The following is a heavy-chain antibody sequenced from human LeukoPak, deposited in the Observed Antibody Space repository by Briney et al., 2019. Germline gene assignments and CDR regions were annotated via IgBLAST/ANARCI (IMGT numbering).Heavy chain of an antibody. CDR3: ARDRGIVVVPAAIPLVYGMDV. J-gene: IGHJ6*02. Sequence: GGSLRLSCAASGFTFSSYAMHWVRQAPGKGLEWVAVISYDGSNKYYADSVKGRFTISRDNSKNTLYLQMNSLRAEGTAVYYCARDRGIVVVPAAIPLVYGMDVWGQGTTVTVSS. CDR2: ISYDGSNK. V-gene: IGHV3-30-3*01. CDR1: GFTFSSYA. D-gene: IGHD2-2*01.